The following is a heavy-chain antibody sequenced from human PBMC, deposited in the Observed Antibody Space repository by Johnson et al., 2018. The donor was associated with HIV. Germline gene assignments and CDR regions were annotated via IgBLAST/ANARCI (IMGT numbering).Heavy chain of an antibody. CDR3: ANLGDYSGINGFDI. CDR1: GFTFSSYW. D-gene: IGHD4-23*01. J-gene: IGHJ3*02. Sequence: EVQLVESGGGLVQPGGSLRLSCAASGFTFSSYWMSWVRQAPGKGLEWVSGINWNGGSTGYADSVKGRFTISRDNPKNTLYLQINSLRLEDTAVYYCANLGDYSGINGFDIWGQGTMVTVSS. V-gene: IGHV3-20*04. CDR2: INWNGGST.